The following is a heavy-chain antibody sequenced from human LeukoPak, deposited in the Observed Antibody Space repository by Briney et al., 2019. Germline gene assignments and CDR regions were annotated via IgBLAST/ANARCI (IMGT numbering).Heavy chain of an antibody. V-gene: IGHV3-23*01. D-gene: IGHD4-23*01. CDR1: GITLSNYA. J-gene: IGHJ3*02. Sequence: GGSLRLSCAASGITLSNYAMSWVRQAPGKGLEWVSGISGSGISTYYADSVKGRFTISRDNSKNTLYLQMNSLRAEDTAVYYCAKWGFNDYGGNSEEDAFDIWGQGTMVTVSS. CDR2: ISGSGIST. CDR3: AKWGFNDYGGNSEEDAFDI.